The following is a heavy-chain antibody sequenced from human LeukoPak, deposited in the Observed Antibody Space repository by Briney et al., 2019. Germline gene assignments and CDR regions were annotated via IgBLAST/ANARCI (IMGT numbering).Heavy chain of an antibody. CDR1: GYTFTSYA. V-gene: IGHV1-3*01. CDR2: INAGNGNT. Sequence: ASVKVSCKASGYTFTSYAMRWVRQAPGQRLEWMGWINAGNGNTKYSQKFQGRVTITRDTSASTAYMELSSLRSEDTAVYYCAAETGIEDYYGMDVWGQGTTVTVSS. J-gene: IGHJ6*02. CDR3: AAETGIEDYYGMDV. D-gene: IGHD1-1*01.